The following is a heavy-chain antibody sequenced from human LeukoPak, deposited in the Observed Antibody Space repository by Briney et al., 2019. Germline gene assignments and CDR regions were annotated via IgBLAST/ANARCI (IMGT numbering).Heavy chain of an antibody. D-gene: IGHD4-23*01. CDR1: GFTFSSYG. CDR3: ASMVTIYYYYYMDV. V-gene: IGHV3-30*02. J-gene: IGHJ6*03. Sequence: GGSLRLSCAASGFTFSSYGMHWVRQAPGKGLEWVAFIRYDGSNKYYADSVKGRFTISRDNSKNTLYLQMNSLRAEDTAVYYCASMVTIYYYYYMDVWGKGTTVTVSS. CDR2: IRYDGSNK.